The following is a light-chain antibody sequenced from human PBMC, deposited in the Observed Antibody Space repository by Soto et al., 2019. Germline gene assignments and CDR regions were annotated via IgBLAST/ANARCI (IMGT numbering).Light chain of an antibody. V-gene: IGKV1-9*01. Sequence: DIQLTQSPSFLSASVGDRVTITCRASQGISTYLAWYQQKSGKAPKLLIYVASTLQSGVPSRFSGSGSGTEFTVTISSLQPEDVAIYYCQQRYSYPYTFGQGTKLEI. CDR3: QQRYSYPYT. CDR2: VAS. CDR1: QGISTY. J-gene: IGKJ2*01.